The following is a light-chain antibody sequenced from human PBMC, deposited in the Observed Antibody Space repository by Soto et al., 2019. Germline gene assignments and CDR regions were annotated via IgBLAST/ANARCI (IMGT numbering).Light chain of an antibody. CDR2: SNN. CDR3: AAWDDSPNGVV. J-gene: IGLJ2*01. CDR1: SSNIGSNT. V-gene: IGLV1-44*01. Sequence: QSVLTQPPSASGTPGQTVTISCSGSSSNIGSNTVNWYQQLPGTAPKLLIYSNNQRPSGVPDRLSGSKSGTSASLAISGLQSEDEADYYCAAWDDSPNGVVFGGGTKLTVL.